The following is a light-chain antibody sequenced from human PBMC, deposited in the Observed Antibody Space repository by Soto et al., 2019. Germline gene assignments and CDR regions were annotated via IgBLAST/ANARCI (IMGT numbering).Light chain of an antibody. CDR3: QQRTDWVT. CDR1: QSVSSY. Sequence: DIVMTQSPATPGLAPGKRATLSSRASQSVSSYFAWYQQPPGQAPRLLIYEASNRATGIPARLSGSGSGTDFTIPIRSLEPEDVAVYYCQQRTDWVTFGGGTKVDIK. CDR2: EAS. V-gene: IGKV3-11*01. J-gene: IGKJ4*01.